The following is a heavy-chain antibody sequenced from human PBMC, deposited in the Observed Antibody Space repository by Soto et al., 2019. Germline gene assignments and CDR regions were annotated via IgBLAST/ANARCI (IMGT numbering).Heavy chain of an antibody. CDR3: ARFRARTSYYYYYGMDV. Sequence: SETLSLTCTVSGGSISSGGYYWILIRQHPGKGLEWIGYIYYSGSTYYNPSLKSRVTISVDTSKNQFSLKLSSVTAADTAVYYCARFRARTSYYYYYGMDVWGQGTTVTVSS. J-gene: IGHJ6*02. CDR1: GGSISSGGYY. CDR2: IYYSGST. V-gene: IGHV4-31*03. D-gene: IGHD1-1*01.